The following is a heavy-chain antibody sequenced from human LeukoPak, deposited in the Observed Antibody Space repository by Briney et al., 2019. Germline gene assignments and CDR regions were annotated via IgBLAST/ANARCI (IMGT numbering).Heavy chain of an antibody. CDR1: GFTVSSNY. CDR2: IYNSGST. D-gene: IGHD1-26*01. CDR3: ARSLRVGVTAGGY. V-gene: IGHV3-53*01. J-gene: IGHJ4*02. Sequence: PGGSLRLSCAVSGFTVSSNYMSWVRQAPGKGLEWDSVIYNSGSTFYADSVTGRFTISRDNSENTLYLQMNSLRAEDTAVYYCARSLRVGVTAGGYWGQGTLVTVSS.